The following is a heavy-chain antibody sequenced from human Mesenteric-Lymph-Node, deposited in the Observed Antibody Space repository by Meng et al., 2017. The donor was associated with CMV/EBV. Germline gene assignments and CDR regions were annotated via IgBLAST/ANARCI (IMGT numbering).Heavy chain of an antibody. Sequence: GGSLRLSCAASGFTFSDYYMSWVRQAPGKGLEYVSAISSNGGSTYYADSVKGRFTISRDNSKNTLYLQMGSLRAEDMAVYYCARGYDFWSGYPYGMDVWGQGTTVTVSS. CDR1: GFTFSDYY. V-gene: IGHV3-64*02. CDR2: ISSNGGST. J-gene: IGHJ6*02. D-gene: IGHD3-3*01. CDR3: ARGYDFWSGYPYGMDV.